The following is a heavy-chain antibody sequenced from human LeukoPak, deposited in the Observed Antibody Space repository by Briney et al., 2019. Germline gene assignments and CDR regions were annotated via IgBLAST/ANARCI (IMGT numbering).Heavy chain of an antibody. CDR1: GFTFGSYA. V-gene: IGHV3-23*01. J-gene: IGHJ4*02. CDR3: AKATGYLL. D-gene: IGHD1-14*01. CDR2: ISNSDYST. Sequence: GGSLRLSCAASGFTFGSYAMSWVRQAPGKGLEWVSTISNSDYSTYYADSVKGRFTISRANSENTLYLQMNNLRAEDTAVYYCAKATGYLLWGQGTLVTVSS.